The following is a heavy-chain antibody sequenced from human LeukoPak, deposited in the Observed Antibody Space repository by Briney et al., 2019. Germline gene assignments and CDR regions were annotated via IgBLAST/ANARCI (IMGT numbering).Heavy chain of an antibody. CDR3: ARGPVSADYYFDY. Sequence: GGSLRLSCAASGFTFSDYYMTWIRQAPGKGLEWVSYISSTGSTINYADSVKGRFTTSRDNAKMSLYLQMNTLRAEGTAVYYCARGPVSADYYFDYWGQGTLVTVSS. CDR2: ISSTGSTI. CDR1: GFTFSDYY. D-gene: IGHD2-2*01. V-gene: IGHV3-11*04. J-gene: IGHJ4*02.